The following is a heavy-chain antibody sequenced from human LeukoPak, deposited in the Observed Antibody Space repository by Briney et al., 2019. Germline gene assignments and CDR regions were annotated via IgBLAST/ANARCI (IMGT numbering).Heavy chain of an antibody. Sequence: SVKVSCKASGGTFSSYAISWVRQAPGQGLEWMGGIIPIFGTANYAQKFQGRVTITADESTSTAYMELSSLRSDDTAVYYCARDWEKATTTRGAFDIWGQGTMVTVSS. CDR2: IIPIFGTA. D-gene: IGHD5-12*01. CDR1: GGTFSSYA. CDR3: ARDWEKATTTRGAFDI. V-gene: IGHV1-69*01. J-gene: IGHJ3*02.